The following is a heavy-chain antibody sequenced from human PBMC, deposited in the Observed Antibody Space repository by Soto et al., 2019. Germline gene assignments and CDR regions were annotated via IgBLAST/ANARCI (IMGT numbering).Heavy chain of an antibody. V-gene: IGHV3-30*18. CDR3: AKDRGWFGDILSTGFDY. J-gene: IGHJ4*02. CDR1: GFTFSSYG. CDR2: VSYDGRSK. D-gene: IGHD3-10*01. Sequence: PGGSLRLSCAASGFTFSSYGMHWVRQAPGKGLEWVAVVSYDGRSKYYGDSVKGRFTVSRDNSKNTLYLQMNSLRAEDTAVYYCAKDRGWFGDILSTGFDYWGQGXLVTVSS.